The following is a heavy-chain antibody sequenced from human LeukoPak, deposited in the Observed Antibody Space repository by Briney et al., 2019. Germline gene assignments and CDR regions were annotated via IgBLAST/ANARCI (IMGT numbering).Heavy chain of an antibody. V-gene: IGHV3-7*03. CDR3: ARDPYRFAFDI. CDR2: INVDGTAE. CDR1: GFSFSTIY. J-gene: IGHJ3*02. Sequence: GSLRLSYATSGFSFSTIYMSWVRQTPGQGLEWVANINVDGTAEYYVDSVKGRFTISRDNAKNSLYLQMNSLRAEDTAVYYCARDPYRFAFDIWGQGTVVLVSS. D-gene: IGHD1-26*01.